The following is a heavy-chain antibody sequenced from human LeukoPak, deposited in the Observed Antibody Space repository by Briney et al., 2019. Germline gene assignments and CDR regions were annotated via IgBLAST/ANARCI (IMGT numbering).Heavy chain of an antibody. V-gene: IGHV3-30*02. D-gene: IGHD2-21*01. J-gene: IGHJ6*03. CDR2: IRFDATNT. CDR1: GFTFSNYA. Sequence: GGSLRLSCVASGFTFSNYAIHWVRQAPGKGLEWVAFIRFDATNTYYADSVRGRFTISRDNSKDTLYLQMNSLRPEDTAMYYCAKDLGEGHYYYMDVWGKGTTVTISS. CDR3: AKDLGEGHYYYMDV.